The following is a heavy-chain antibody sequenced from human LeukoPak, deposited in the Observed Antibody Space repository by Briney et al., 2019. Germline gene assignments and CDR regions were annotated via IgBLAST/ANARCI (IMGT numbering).Heavy chain of an antibody. CDR3: AKKYYYDSSGYYFFDD. CDR2: IYSGGST. D-gene: IGHD3-22*01. Sequence: GGSLRLSCAASGFTVSSNYMSWVRQAPGKGLEWVSVIYSGGSTYYADSVKGRFTISRDNSKNTLYLQMNSLRAEDTAVYYCAKKYYYDSSGYYFFDDWGQGTLVTVSS. V-gene: IGHV3-53*01. J-gene: IGHJ4*02. CDR1: GFTVSSNY.